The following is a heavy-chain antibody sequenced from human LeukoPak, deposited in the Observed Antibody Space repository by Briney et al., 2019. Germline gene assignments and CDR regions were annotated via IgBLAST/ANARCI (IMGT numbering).Heavy chain of an antibody. CDR2: INSNGVST. CDR1: GFTFSSYA. CDR3: ARDPGDYYGSGSSDAFDI. J-gene: IGHJ3*02. V-gene: IGHV3-64D*06. D-gene: IGHD3-10*01. Sequence: PGGSLRLSCSASGFTFSSYAMHWVRQAPGKGLEYVSGINSNGVSTYYADSVKGRFTISRDNSKNTLYLQMSSLRPEDTAVYYCARDPGDYYGSGSSDAFDIWGQGTMVTVSS.